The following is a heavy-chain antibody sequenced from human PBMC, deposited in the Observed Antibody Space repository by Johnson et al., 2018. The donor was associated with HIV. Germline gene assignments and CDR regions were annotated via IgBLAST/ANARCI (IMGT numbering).Heavy chain of an antibody. CDR1: GFTFSSYS. CDR3: ARVRIIYSSSSHAFDI. J-gene: IGHJ3*02. V-gene: IGHV3-30-3*01. D-gene: IGHD6-6*01. CDR2: ISYDGSNK. Sequence: QVQLVESGGGVVQPGRSLRLSCAASGFTFSSYSMHWVRQAPGKGLEWVAVISYDGSNKYYADSVKGRFTISRDNSKNTLYLQMSSLSVEDTAVYCCARVRIIYSSSSHAFDIWGQGTMVTVSS.